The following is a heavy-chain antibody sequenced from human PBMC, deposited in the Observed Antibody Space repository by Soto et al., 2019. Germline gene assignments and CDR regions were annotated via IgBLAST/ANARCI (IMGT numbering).Heavy chain of an antibody. CDR2: IYHSGST. Sequence: SETLSLTCAVSGGSISSGGYSWSWIRQPPEKGLEWIGYIYHSGSTNYNPSLKSRVTISIDRSKNQFSLKLSSVTAADTAVYYCARGNSSSWLYYYYGMDVWGQGTTVTVSS. J-gene: IGHJ6*02. CDR1: GGSISSGGYS. D-gene: IGHD6-13*01. V-gene: IGHV4-30-2*02. CDR3: ARGNSSSWLYYYYGMDV.